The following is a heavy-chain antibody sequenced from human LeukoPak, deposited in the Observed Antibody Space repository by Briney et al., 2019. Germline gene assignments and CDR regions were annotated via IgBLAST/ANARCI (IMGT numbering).Heavy chain of an antibody. J-gene: IGHJ3*02. CDR1: GFTFSSYS. CDR3: ALVRVGATTWRHAFDI. Sequence: GGSLRLSCAASGFTFSSYSMNWVRQAPGKGLEWVSSISSSSSYIYYADSVKGRFTISRDNSKNTLYLQMNSLRAEDTAVYYCALVRVGATTWRHAFDIWGQGTMVTVSS. CDR2: ISSSSSYI. D-gene: IGHD1-26*01. V-gene: IGHV3-21*01.